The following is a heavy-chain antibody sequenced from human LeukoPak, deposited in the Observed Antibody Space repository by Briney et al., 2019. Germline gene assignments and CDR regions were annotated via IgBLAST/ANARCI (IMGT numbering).Heavy chain of an antibody. V-gene: IGHV4-30-2*01. J-gene: IGHJ3*02. CDR2: IYHSGST. CDR1: GGSISSGGYS. D-gene: IGHD5-12*01. CDR3: AREGPVGGYHAFDI. Sequence: SETLSLTCAVSGGSISSGGYSWSWIRQPPGKGLEWIGYIYHSGSTYYNPSLKSRVTISVDRSKNQFSLKLSSVTAADTAVYYCAREGPVGGYHAFDIWGQGTMVTVSS.